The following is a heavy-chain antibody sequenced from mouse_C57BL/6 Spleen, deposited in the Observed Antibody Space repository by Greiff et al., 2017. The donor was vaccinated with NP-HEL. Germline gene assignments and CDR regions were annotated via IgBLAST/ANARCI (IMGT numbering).Heavy chain of an antibody. CDR2: ISDGGSYT. CDR1: GFTFSSYA. V-gene: IGHV5-4*01. Sequence: EVKLQESGGGLVKPGGSLKLSCAASGFTFSSYAMSWVRQTPEKRLEWVATISDGGSYTYYPDNVKGRFTISIDNAKNNLYLQMSHLKSEDAAVSYYARDHYGSSLYYFDYWGQGTTVTVSS. CDR3: ARDHYGSSLYYFDY. J-gene: IGHJ2*01. D-gene: IGHD1-1*01.